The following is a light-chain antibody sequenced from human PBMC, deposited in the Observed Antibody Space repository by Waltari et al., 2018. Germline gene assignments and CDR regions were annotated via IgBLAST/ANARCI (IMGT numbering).Light chain of an antibody. CDR1: QSVSSSY. CDR2: DAS. J-gene: IGKJ2*01. CDR3: QQYSYSPNT. Sequence: EIVLTQSPGTLSLSPGERATLSCRASQSVSSSYLAWYQQKPGQAPGLLIFDASNRATGIPDMFSGRGSGTGFTLTISRLEPEDFAVYFCQQYSYSPNTFGQGTKLEI. V-gene: IGKV3-20*01.